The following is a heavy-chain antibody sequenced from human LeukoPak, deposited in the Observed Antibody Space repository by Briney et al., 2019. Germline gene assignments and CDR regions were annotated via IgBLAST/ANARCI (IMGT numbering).Heavy chain of an antibody. J-gene: IGHJ4*01. Sequence: GGSLRLSCAASGFTFSIYGMHWVRQAPGKGLEWVAAIIYDGSNKYYADSVKGRFTISRDNSKNTLDLQMSSLRAEDTAVYYCAKDPSYTAAGIDYWGHGTLVTVSS. V-gene: IGHV3-30*18. CDR1: GFTFSIYG. CDR2: IIYDGSNK. CDR3: AKDPSYTAAGIDY. D-gene: IGHD6-13*01.